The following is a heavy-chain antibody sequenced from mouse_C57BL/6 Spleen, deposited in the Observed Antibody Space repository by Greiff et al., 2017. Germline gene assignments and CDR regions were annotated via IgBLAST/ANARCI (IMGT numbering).Heavy chain of an antibody. CDR2: IDPGNGDT. Sequence: VQLQQSGAELVRPGASVKLSCTASGFNIKDDYMHWVKQRPEQGLEWIGWIDPGNGDTEYASKFQGKATITADTSSNTAYLQLSSLTAEDTAVYYCTRDYYGSGDEYGGQGATLTVSS. V-gene: IGHV14-4*01. CDR1: GFNIKDDY. D-gene: IGHD1-1*01. J-gene: IGHJ2*01. CDR3: TRDYYGSGDEY.